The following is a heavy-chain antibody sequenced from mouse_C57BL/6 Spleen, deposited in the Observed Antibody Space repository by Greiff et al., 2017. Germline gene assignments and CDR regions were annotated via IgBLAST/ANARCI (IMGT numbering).Heavy chain of an antibody. V-gene: IGHV1-81*01. J-gene: IGHJ1*03. CDR1: GYTFTSYG. CDR2: IYPRSGNT. D-gene: IGHD1-1*01. Sequence: VKLQESGAELARPGASVKLSCKASGYTFTSYGISWVKQRTGQGLEWIGEIYPRSGNTYYNEKFKGKATLTADKSSSTAYMELRSLTSEDSAVYFCAYYGSRRDWYFDVWGTGTTVTVSS. CDR3: AYYGSRRDWYFDV.